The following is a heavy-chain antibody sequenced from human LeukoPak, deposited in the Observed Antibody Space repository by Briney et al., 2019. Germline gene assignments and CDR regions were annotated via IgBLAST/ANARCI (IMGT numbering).Heavy chain of an antibody. D-gene: IGHD5-12*01. Sequence: GGSLGLSCAASGFTFSGSAMHWVRQASGKGLEWVGRIRSKANSYATAYAASVKGRFTISRDDSKNTAYLQMNSLKTEDTAVYYCTRPRYDYYYYYMDVWGKGTTVTVSS. CDR2: IRSKANSYAT. CDR1: GFTFSGSA. V-gene: IGHV3-73*01. J-gene: IGHJ6*03. CDR3: TRPRYDYYYYYMDV.